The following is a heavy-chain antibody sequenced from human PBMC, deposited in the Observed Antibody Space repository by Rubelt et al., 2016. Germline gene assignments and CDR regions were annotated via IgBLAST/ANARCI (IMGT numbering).Heavy chain of an antibody. J-gene: IGHJ6*02. Sequence: GLEWLSAISDSGDSTYYADSVKGRFTISRHNSKTTLYLQMNSLGAEDTAVYYCATEGLRPSYYGMDIWGQGTTVTVSS. CDR2: ISDSGDST. V-gene: IGHV3-23*01. D-gene: IGHD4-17*01. CDR3: ATEGLRPSYYGMDI.